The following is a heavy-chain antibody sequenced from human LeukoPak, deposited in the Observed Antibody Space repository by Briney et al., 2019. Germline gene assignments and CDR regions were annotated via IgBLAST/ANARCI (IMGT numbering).Heavy chain of an antibody. V-gene: IGHV3-30*07. CDR3: VRDSSKWYYDF. Sequence: QDHYKEKDLVSVISYDGRMQYYADFLEGRFSIYRDNAKITVSLQMNSLRDEDTVVYYCVRDSSKWYYDFWGQGSLVTVSS. J-gene: IGHJ4*02. D-gene: IGHD6-13*01. CDR2: ISYDGRMQ.